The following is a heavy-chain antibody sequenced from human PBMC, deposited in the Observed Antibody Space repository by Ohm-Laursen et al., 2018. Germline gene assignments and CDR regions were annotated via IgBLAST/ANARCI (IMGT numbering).Heavy chain of an antibody. V-gene: IGHV3-21*04. D-gene: IGHD4-17*01. J-gene: IGHJ5*02. CDR2: ISSSSSYI. CDR3: ARDNGEDSNWFDP. Sequence: SLRLSCSASGFTFSSYSMNWVRQAPGKGLEWVSSISSSSSYIYYADSVKGRFTISRDNAKNSLYLQMNNLRSEDTAVYYCARDNGEDSNWFDPWGQGTLVTVSS. CDR1: GFTFSSYS.